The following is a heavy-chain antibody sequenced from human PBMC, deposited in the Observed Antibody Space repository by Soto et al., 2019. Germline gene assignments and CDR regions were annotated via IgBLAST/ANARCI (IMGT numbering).Heavy chain of an antibody. Sequence: SGPTLVNPTQTLTLTCTFSGFSLSTSGVGVGWIRQPPGKALEWLALIYWDDSQPYSPSLKSRLTITKDTSKNQVVLTMTNMDPVDTATYYCAHTVPGSSLFDYWGPGVRVTVSS. D-gene: IGHD6-13*01. CDR3: AHTVPGSSLFDY. V-gene: IGHV2-5*02. CDR2: IYWDDSQ. CDR1: GFSLSTSGVG. J-gene: IGHJ4*02.